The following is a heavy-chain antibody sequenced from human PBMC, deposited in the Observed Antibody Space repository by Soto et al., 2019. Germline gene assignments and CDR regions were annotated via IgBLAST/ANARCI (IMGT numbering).Heavy chain of an antibody. CDR2: VYYSGSS. D-gene: IGHD3-3*01. V-gene: IGHV4-39*01. Sequence: SETLSLTCSVSGGSIDSSNFYWGWIRQPPGRGLEWIANVYYSGSSYYNPSLRSRVTISVDSSKNQFNLTLTSVTAADTAVYYCARWENDFGLFNWFDSWGQGTLVTVSS. CDR1: GGSIDSSNFY. CDR3: ARWENDFGLFNWFDS. J-gene: IGHJ5*01.